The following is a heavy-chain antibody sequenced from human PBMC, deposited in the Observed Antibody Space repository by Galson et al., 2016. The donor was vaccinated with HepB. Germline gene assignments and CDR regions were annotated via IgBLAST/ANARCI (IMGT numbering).Heavy chain of an antibody. CDR1: GYTFSNNW. D-gene: IGHD4-11*01. V-gene: IGHV5-51*01. CDR3: ARRFRPHRNYEDLLGY. J-gene: IGHJ4*02. Sequence: QSGAEVKKPGESLKISCKASGYTFSNNWIAWVRQMPGKGLEWMGIIQPGDSDTRYSPSFQGQVTISADKSLNIVYLQWSSLKASDTAMYYCARRFRPHRNYEDLLGYWGQGTLVTVSS. CDR2: IQPGDSDT.